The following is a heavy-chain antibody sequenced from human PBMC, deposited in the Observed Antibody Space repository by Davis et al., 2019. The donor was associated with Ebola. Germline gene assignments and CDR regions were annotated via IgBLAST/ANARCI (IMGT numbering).Heavy chain of an antibody. CDR1: GFIFSSYV. CDR2: LGLGADT. J-gene: IGHJ6*02. Sequence: GGSLRLSCAASGFIFSSYVMSWVRQAPGKGLEWVSTLGLGADTYYADSVKGRFTISRDNSKNTLYLEMNSLRAEDTAVYYCAKVSSGRFYYYGMDIWGQGTTVTVSS. CDR3: AKVSSGRFYYYGMDI. V-gene: IGHV3-23*01.